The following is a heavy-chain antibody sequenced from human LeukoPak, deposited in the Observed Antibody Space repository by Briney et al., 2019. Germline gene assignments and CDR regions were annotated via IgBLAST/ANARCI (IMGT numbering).Heavy chain of an antibody. J-gene: IGHJ5*02. Sequence: PGGSLRLSCAASGFTFSSYGMHWVRQAPGKGLEWVAVIWYDGSNKYYADSVKGRFTISRDNAKDSLYLQLNSVRAEDTAVYYCAREVKTASGSWWFDAWGQGTLVTVSS. CDR1: GFTFSSYG. CDR2: IWYDGSNK. D-gene: IGHD6-13*01. V-gene: IGHV3-33*01. CDR3: AREVKTASGSWWFDA.